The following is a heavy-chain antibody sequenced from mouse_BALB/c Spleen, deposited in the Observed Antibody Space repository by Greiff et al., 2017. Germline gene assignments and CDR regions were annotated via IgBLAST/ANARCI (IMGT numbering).Heavy chain of an antibody. D-gene: IGHD1-1*01. CDR2: ISYSGST. V-gene: IGHV3-8*02. J-gene: IGHJ4*01. Sequence: DVKLQESGPSLVKPSQTLSLTCSVTGDSITSGYWNWIRKFPGNKLEYMGYISYSGSTYYNPSLKSRISITRDTSKNQYYLQLNSVTTEDTATYYCARYPPPTTVVDGYAMDYWGQGTSVTVSS. CDR3: ARYPPPTTVVDGYAMDY. CDR1: GDSITSGY.